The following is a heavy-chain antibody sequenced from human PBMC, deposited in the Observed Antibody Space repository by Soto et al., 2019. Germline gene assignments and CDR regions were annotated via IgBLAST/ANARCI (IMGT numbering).Heavy chain of an antibody. Sequence: SETLSLTCTVSGGSIYRSGYYWGWIRQPPGRGLEWIGNIDYNGVTYSNPSLKSRVTISRDTSKNQFSPKLTSVTAADTALYYCGKVLVGATGHTDSDSWGPGTLVTVSS. CDR1: GGSIYRSGYY. D-gene: IGHD2-15*01. V-gene: IGHV4-39*01. J-gene: IGHJ4*02. CDR3: GKVLVGATGHTDSDS. CDR2: IDYNGVT.